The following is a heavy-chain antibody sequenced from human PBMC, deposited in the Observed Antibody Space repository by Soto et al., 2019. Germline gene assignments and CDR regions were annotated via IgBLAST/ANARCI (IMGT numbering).Heavy chain of an antibody. J-gene: IGHJ4*02. Sequence: QVQLQESGPGLVKPSETLSLTCTVSSDSIAGENWWSWVRQPPVLGLEGIGEVFHTGGTNYNPSLKSRVTMEVDKSKNQFSLKLISATAADTAVYYCARVFSSGSGWMYYFDFWGQGTLVSVSS. CDR2: VFHTGGT. CDR3: ARVFSSGSGWMYYFDF. V-gene: IGHV4-4*02. CDR1: SDSIAGENW. D-gene: IGHD6-19*01.